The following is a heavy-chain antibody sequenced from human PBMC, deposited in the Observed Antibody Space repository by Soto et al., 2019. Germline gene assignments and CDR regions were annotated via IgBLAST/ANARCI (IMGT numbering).Heavy chain of an antibody. Sequence: GGSLRLSCAASGFTFSSYAMHWVRQAPGKGLEWVAVISCDGSNRYYADSVKGRFTISRDNSKNTLYLQMNSLRAEDTAVYYCARDGRGDYYYYGMDVWGQGTTVTVSS. D-gene: IGHD3-10*01. V-gene: IGHV3-30-3*01. CDR1: GFTFSSYA. J-gene: IGHJ6*02. CDR3: ARDGRGDYYYYGMDV. CDR2: ISCDGSNR.